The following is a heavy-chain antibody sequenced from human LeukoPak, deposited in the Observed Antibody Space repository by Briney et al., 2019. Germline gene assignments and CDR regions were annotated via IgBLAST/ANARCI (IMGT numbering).Heavy chain of an antibody. J-gene: IGHJ5*02. D-gene: IGHD3-10*01. Sequence: SETLSLTCTVSGGSISSYYWSWIRQPAGKGLEWIGRIYTSGSTNYNPSLKSRVTMSVDTSKNQFSLKLSSVTAADTAVYYCARDCGLSGSGSYYTNWFDPWGQGTLDTVSS. CDR3: ARDCGLSGSGSYYTNWFDP. CDR2: IYTSGST. CDR1: GGSISSYY. V-gene: IGHV4-4*07.